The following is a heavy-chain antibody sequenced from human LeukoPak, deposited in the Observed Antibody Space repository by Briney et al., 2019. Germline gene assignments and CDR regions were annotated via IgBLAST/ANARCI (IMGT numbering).Heavy chain of an antibody. CDR2: ISASGGNT. J-gene: IGHJ6*03. Sequence: GGSLRLSCAASGFTFSSYAMTWVRQAPGKGLEWVSAISASGGNTYYADSVKGRFTISRDNSKNTLYLQMNSLRAEDTAVYYCAKSGNSDRGVGATRDYYYYMDVWGKGTTVTVSS. CDR3: AKSGNSDRGVGATRDYYYYMDV. D-gene: IGHD1-26*01. V-gene: IGHV3-23*01. CDR1: GFTFSSYA.